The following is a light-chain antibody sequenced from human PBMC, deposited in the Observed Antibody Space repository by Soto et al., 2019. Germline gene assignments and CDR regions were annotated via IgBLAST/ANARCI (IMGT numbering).Light chain of an antibody. CDR2: GAS. J-gene: IGKJ5*01. Sequence: EIVRTQSPATLSVSPGERTNLSCRASPSVSILLAWYQQKPCQAHRLLIYGASTRATGTPARFSGSGSGTEFTLTISSLQSEDFALYYGQQYKKWPIITVGQGTRLEIK. V-gene: IGKV3D-15*01. CDR3: QQYKKWPIIT. CDR1: PSVSIL.